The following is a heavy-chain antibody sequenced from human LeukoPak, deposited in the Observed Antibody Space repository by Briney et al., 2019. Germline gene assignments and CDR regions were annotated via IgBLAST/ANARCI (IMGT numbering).Heavy chain of an antibody. Sequence: PSETLSLTCTVAGGSISRSTYYWGWIRQPPGMGLEWIGSISYSGSTYYNSSLKSRVTISSDTSRTQFSLGLSSVTPADTAVYYCARQTTVTTSGGDAFDIWGQGTMVTVSS. J-gene: IGHJ3*02. CDR1: GGSISRSTYY. CDR2: ISYSGST. V-gene: IGHV4-39*01. D-gene: IGHD4-17*01. CDR3: ARQTTVTTSGGDAFDI.